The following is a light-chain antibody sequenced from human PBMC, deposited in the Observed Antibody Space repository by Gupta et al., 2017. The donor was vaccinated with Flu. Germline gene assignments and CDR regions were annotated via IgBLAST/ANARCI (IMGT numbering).Light chain of an antibody. Sequence: ITTTSTGTSSSVGGDNYVSCYQQPPGHPPNLLIYYVSSRPSGVPDRFSASKSATNASLTIPGLQAEDGADYYCRSETSSNNRCVFGSGTKVTVL. CDR3: RSETSSNNRCV. CDR1: SSSVGGDNY. V-gene: IGLV2-14*04. J-gene: IGLJ1*01. CDR2: YVS.